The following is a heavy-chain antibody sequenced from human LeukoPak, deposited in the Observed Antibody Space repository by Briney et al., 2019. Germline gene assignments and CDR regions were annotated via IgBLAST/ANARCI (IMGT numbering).Heavy chain of an antibody. D-gene: IGHD2-2*01. V-gene: IGHV1-18*01. CDR3: ARVDVLYQLLSQGYYFDY. CDR2: NSAYNGNT. Sequence: ASVKVSCKASGYTFTSYGISWVRQAPGQGLEWMGWNSAYNGNTNYAQKLQGRVTMTTDTSTSTAYMELRSLRSDDTAVYYCARVDVLYQLLSQGYYFDYWGQGTLVTVSS. CDR1: GYTFTSYG. J-gene: IGHJ4*02.